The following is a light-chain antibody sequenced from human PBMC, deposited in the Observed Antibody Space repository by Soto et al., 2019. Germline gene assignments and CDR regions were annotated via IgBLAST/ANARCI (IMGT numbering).Light chain of an antibody. J-gene: IGLJ3*02. CDR3: SSYAGSNFWV. V-gene: IGLV2-8*01. CDR1: GSDVGGYNY. CDR2: EVS. Sequence: QSALTQPPSASGSPGQSVTISCTGTGSDVGGYNYVSWYQQHPGKAPRLIIYEVSQRPSGVPDRFSGSKSGNTASLTVSGLQAEDEADYYCSSYAGSNFWVFGGGTTVTVL.